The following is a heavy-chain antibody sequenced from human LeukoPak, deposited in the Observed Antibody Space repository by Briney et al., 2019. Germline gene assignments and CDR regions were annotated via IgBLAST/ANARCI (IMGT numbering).Heavy chain of an antibody. D-gene: IGHD6-13*01. Sequence: GGSLRLSCAASGFTFSSYWMSWVRQAPGKGLEWVANIKQDGSEKYYVDSVKGRFTISRDNAKNSLYLQMSSLRAEDTAVYYCARKVPYSTSLYYFDCWGQGTLVTVSS. CDR1: GFTFSSYW. CDR2: IKQDGSEK. J-gene: IGHJ4*02. V-gene: IGHV3-7*01. CDR3: ARKVPYSTSLYYFDC.